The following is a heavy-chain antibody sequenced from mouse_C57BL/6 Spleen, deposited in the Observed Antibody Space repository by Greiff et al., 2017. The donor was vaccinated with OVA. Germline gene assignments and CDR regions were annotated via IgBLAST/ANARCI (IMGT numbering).Heavy chain of an antibody. J-gene: IGHJ1*03. CDR2: IDTNSGGT. V-gene: IGHV1-72*01. Sequence: QVQLQQPGAELVKPGASVKLSCKASGYTFTSYWMHWVKQRPGRGLEWIGRIDTNSGGTKYNEKFKSKATLTVDKPSSTAYMQLSSLTSEDSAVYYCARETVAGYVDVWGTGTTVTVSS. D-gene: IGHD1-1*01. CDR1: GYTFTSYW. CDR3: ARETVAGYVDV.